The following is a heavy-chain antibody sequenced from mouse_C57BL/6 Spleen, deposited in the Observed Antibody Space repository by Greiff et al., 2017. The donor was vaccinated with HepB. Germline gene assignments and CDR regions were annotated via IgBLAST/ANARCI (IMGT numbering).Heavy chain of an antibody. CDR1: GFSLTSYG. J-gene: IGHJ3*01. Sequence: QVQLQQSGPGLVQPSQSLSITCTVSGFSLTSYGVHWVRQSPGKGLEWLGVIWSGGSTDYNAAFISRLSISKDNSKSQVFFKMNSLQADDTAIYYCARRGGYDWGFAYWGQGTLVTVSA. D-gene: IGHD2-2*01. CDR2: IWSGGST. CDR3: ARRGGYDWGFAY. V-gene: IGHV2-2*01.